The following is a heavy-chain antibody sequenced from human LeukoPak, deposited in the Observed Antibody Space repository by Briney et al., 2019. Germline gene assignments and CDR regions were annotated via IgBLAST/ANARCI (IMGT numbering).Heavy chain of an antibody. V-gene: IGHV4-30-4*01. Sequence: PSETLSVTCTVSGGSISSGDYYWSWIRQPPGKGLEWIGYIYYSGSTYYNPSLKSRVTIAVDTSKNQFSLKLSSVTAADTAVYYCARGGYSYGYPWFDPWGQGTLVTVSS. CDR3: ARGGYSYGYPWFDP. CDR1: GGSISSGDYY. D-gene: IGHD5-18*01. J-gene: IGHJ5*02. CDR2: IYYSGST.